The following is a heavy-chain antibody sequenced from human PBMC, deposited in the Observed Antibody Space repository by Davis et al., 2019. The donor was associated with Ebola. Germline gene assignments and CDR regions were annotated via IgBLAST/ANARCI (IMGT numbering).Heavy chain of an antibody. CDR1: VGTFSSHT. CDR3: ARRKVVPAAIDPDHYYYYGMDV. J-gene: IGHJ6*02. CDR2: IIPLVGTA. Sequence: SSDPVSCLPCVGTFSSHTISRARQVPGQGLEWMGGIIPLVGTANSAQKFQGRVTITADESTSTAYMELSSLRSEDTAVYYCARRKVVPAAIDPDHYYYYGMDVWGQVTTVTVSS. D-gene: IGHD2-2*01. V-gene: IGHV1-69*13.